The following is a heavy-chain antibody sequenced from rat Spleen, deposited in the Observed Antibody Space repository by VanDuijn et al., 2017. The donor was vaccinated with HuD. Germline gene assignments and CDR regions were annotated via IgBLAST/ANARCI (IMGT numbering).Heavy chain of an antibody. Sequence: EVQLVESGGGFVQPGRSLKLSCAASGFTFSSFPMAWVRQAPKKGLEWVASISSGGGGTYYPDSVKGRFTISRDNAENTQYLQMDSLRSEDTATYYCARQAVTMMVLIPTHYFDCWGQGVMVTVSS. D-gene: IGHD1-12*02. CDR1: GFTFSSFP. J-gene: IGHJ2*01. V-gene: IGHV5S13*01. CDR2: ISSGGGGT. CDR3: ARQAVTMMVLIPTHYFDC.